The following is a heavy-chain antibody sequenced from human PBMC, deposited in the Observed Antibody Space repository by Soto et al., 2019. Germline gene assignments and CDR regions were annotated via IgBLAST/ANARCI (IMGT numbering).Heavy chain of an antibody. CDR2: IYYSGST. V-gene: IGHV4-31*03. CDR3: ARSRLNNWFDP. Sequence: PSETLSLTCTVSGGSISIGGYYWSWIRQHPGKGLEWIGYIYYSGSTYYNPSLKSRVTISVDTSKNQFSLKLSSVTAADTAVYYCARSRLNNWFDPWGQGTLVTVSS. CDR1: GGSISIGGYY. J-gene: IGHJ5*02.